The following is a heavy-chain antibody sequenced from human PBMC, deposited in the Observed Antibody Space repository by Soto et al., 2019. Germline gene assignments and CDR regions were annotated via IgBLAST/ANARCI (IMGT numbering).Heavy chain of an antibody. CDR2: ISSNGGST. CDR1: GFTFSSYA. V-gene: IGHV3-64D*06. CDR3: VRGGRGSEPSRVGLDY. D-gene: IGHD3-10*01. Sequence: GWSLRLSCSASGFTFSSYAMHWVRQAPGKGLEYVSAISSNGGSTYYADSVKGRFTISRDNSKNTLYLQMSSLRAEDTAVYYCVRGGRGSEPSRVGLDYWGQGTLVTVS. J-gene: IGHJ4*02.